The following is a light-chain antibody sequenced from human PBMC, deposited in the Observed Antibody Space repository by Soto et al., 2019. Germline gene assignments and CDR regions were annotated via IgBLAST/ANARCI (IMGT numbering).Light chain of an antibody. J-gene: IGKJ2*01. CDR3: QQFDSSLYT. CDR2: GAS. Sequence: EIVLTPSPGTLSLSPGERATLSCRASQSVSSSYLAWYQQKPGQAPRLLIYGASSRATGIPDRFSGSGSGTDFTLTISRLEPEDFAVYYCQQFDSSLYTCGQGTKLEIK. V-gene: IGKV3-20*01. CDR1: QSVSSSY.